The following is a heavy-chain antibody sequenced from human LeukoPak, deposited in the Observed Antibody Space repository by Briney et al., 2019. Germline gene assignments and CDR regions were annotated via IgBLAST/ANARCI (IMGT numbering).Heavy chain of an antibody. Sequence: PSETLSLTCTVSGGSISSYYWSWIRQPPGKGLEWIGSIYYRGSTYYNPSLKSRVTISVDTSKNQFSLKLSSVTAADTAVYYCARQDTTMVNFGYWGQGTLVTVSS. CDR2: IYYRGST. V-gene: IGHV4-59*05. D-gene: IGHD5-18*01. CDR3: ARQDTTMVNFGY. J-gene: IGHJ4*02. CDR1: GGSISSYY.